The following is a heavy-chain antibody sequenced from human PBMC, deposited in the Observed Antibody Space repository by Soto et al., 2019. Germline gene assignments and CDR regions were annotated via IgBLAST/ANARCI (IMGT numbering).Heavy chain of an antibody. Sequence: EVQLLESGGGLVQPGGSLRLSCAASGFTFSSYAMSWVRQAPGKGLEWVSAISGSGGSTYYADSVKGRFTISRDNSKNTLYLQMNSLRAEDTAVYYCAKHGYCSSTSCQCIYYYYGMDVWGQGTTVTVSS. V-gene: IGHV3-23*01. CDR1: GFTFSSYA. J-gene: IGHJ6*02. CDR3: AKHGYCSSTSCQCIYYYYGMDV. CDR2: ISGSGGST. D-gene: IGHD2-2*03.